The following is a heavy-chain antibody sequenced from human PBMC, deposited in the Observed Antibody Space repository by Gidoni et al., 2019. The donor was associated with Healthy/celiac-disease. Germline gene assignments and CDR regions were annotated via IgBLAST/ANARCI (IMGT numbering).Heavy chain of an antibody. D-gene: IGHD3-10*01. CDR3: ARQVGENFDY. CDR1: GGSISSSSYY. Sequence: QLQLQESGPGLVKPSETLYLTCTVSGGSISSSSYYWGWIRQPPGKGLEWIGSIYYSGSTYYNPSLKSRVTISVDTSKNQFSLKLSSVTAADTAVYYCARQVGENFDYWGQGTLVTVSS. J-gene: IGHJ4*02. CDR2: IYYSGST. V-gene: IGHV4-39*01.